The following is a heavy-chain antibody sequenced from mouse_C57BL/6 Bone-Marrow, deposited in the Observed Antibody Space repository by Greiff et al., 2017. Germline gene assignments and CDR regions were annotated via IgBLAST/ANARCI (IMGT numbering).Heavy chain of an antibody. CDR3: TRTVVAHYYAMDY. D-gene: IGHD1-1*01. Sequence: VHVKQSGAELVRPGASVKLSCTASGFNIKDDYMHWVKQRPEQGLEWIGWIDPENGDTEYASKFQGKATITADTSSNTAYLQLSSLTSEDTAVYYCTRTVVAHYYAMDYWGQGTSVTVSS. V-gene: IGHV14-4*01. CDR2: IDPENGDT. J-gene: IGHJ4*01. CDR1: GFNIKDDY.